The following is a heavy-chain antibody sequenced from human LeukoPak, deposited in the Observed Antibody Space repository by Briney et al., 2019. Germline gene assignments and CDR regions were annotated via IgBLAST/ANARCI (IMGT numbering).Heavy chain of an antibody. Sequence: PGGSLRLSCAASGFTFSSYSMNWVRQAPGKGLEWVSYITSSSNTIYYADSVKGRFTISRDNAKNSLYLQMNSLRDEDTAVYYCARGSPVSSWFWGQGTLVTVSS. CDR3: ARGSPVSSWF. J-gene: IGHJ4*02. D-gene: IGHD6-13*01. CDR2: ITSSSNTI. CDR1: GFTFSSYS. V-gene: IGHV3-48*02.